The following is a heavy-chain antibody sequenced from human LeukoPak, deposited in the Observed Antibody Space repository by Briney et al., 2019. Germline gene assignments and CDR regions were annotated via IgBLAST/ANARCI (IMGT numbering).Heavy chain of an antibody. Sequence: PSQTLSLTCAISGDSVSSNSAAWNWIRQSPSRGLEWLGRTYYRSKWYNDYAVSVKSRITINPDTSKNQFSLQLNSVTPEDTAVYYCARDRGYCSGGGCDTNWFDPWGQGTLVTVSS. CDR3: ARDRGYCSGGGCDTNWFDP. J-gene: IGHJ5*02. CDR1: GDSVSSNSAA. CDR2: TYYRSKWYN. V-gene: IGHV6-1*01. D-gene: IGHD2-15*01.